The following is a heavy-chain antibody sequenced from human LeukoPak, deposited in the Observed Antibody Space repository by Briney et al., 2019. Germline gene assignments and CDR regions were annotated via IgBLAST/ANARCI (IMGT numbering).Heavy chain of an antibody. CDR1: GFTFSSYS. CDR2: ISSSSSYI. V-gene: IGHV3-21*04. CDR3: AKVDFWSGYLIDY. D-gene: IGHD3-3*01. Sequence: PGGSLRLSCAASGFTFSSYSMNWVRQAPGKGLEWVSSISSSSSYIYYADSVKGRFTISRDNAKNSLYLQMNSLRAEDTAVYYCAKVDFWSGYLIDYWGQGTLVTVSS. J-gene: IGHJ4*02.